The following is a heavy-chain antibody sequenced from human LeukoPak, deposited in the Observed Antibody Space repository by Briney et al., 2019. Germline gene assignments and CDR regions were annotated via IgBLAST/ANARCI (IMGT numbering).Heavy chain of an antibody. CDR2: IWYDGSNK. CDR1: GFTFSSYG. J-gene: IGHJ3*02. Sequence: PGRSLRLSCAASGFTFSSYGMHWVRQAPGKGLEWVAVIWYDGSNKYYADSVKGRFTISRDNSKNTLYLQMNSLRAEDTAVYYCARASMTGGAAGPLDAFDIWGQGTMVTVSS. CDR3: ARASMTGGAAGPLDAFDI. V-gene: IGHV3-33*01. D-gene: IGHD6-13*01.